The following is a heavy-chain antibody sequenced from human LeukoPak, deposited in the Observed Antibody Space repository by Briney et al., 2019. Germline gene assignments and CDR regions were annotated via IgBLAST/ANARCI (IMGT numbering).Heavy chain of an antibody. V-gene: IGHV4-4*02. J-gene: IGHJ4*02. CDR1: LDSTTSNF. CDR3: AREILGGFNPGAY. CDR2: IHRSGSP. D-gene: IGHD1-14*01. Sequence: AETLSLTCTVSLDSTTSNFWSWVRQPPGKGLEWIGEIHRSGSPNYPPLQSRVTISIDRSRNQIVLELSSVTAADTAVYYCAREILGGFNPGAYWGQGILVTVSS.